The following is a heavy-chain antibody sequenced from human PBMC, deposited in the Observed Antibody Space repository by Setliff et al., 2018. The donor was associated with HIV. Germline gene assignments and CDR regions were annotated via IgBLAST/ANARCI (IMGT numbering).Heavy chain of an antibody. CDR3: ARGAATILLSYYGMDV. CDR2: IIPIFGTA. D-gene: IGHD6-25*01. V-gene: IGHV1-69*05. Sequence: SVKVSCKASGGTFSSYAISWVRQAPGQGLEWMGGIIPIFGTANYAQKFQGRVTITTDESTSTAYMELSSLRSENTAVYYCARGAATILLSYYGMDVWGQGTTVTVSS. CDR1: GGTFSSYA. J-gene: IGHJ6*02.